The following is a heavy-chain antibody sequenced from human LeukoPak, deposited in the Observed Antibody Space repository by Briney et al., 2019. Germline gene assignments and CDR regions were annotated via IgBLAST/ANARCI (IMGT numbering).Heavy chain of an antibody. CDR2: INPSGGST. CDR1: GYTFTSYY. Sequence: ASVKVSCKASGYTFTSYYMHWVRQAPGQGLEGMGIINPSGGSTSYAQKFQGRVTMTRDMSTSTVYRELSSLRSEDTAVYYCARQERITISGVDPGYMDVWGKGTTVTVSS. J-gene: IGHJ6*03. D-gene: IGHD3-3*01. CDR3: ARQERITISGVDPGYMDV. V-gene: IGHV1-46*01.